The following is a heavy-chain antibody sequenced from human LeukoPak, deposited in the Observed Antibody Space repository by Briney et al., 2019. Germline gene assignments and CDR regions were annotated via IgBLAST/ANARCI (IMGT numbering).Heavy chain of an antibody. CDR2: VYYSGST. V-gene: IGHV4-39*07. D-gene: IGHD3-9*01. Sequence: SETLSLTCTVSGGSISSSTYYWGWIRQPPGKGLEWIGSVYYSGSTYYSPSLKSRVTMSVDTSKNQFSLKLSSVTAADTAVYYCAREYFDWLNYYYYYYMDVWGKGTTVTISS. CDR3: AREYFDWLNYYYYYYMDV. J-gene: IGHJ6*03. CDR1: GGSISSSTYY.